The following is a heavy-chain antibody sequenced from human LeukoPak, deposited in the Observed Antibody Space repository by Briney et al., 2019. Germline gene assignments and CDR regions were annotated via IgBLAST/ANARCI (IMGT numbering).Heavy chain of an antibody. CDR2: IYYSKNT. D-gene: IGHD3-10*01. CDR3: VSPRGVSYAYLEY. V-gene: IGHV4-39*01. J-gene: IGHJ4*02. Sequence: PSETLSLMCTVFGDPISSSSAYWGWIRQPPGKGLEWIGSIYYSKNTYYNPSLKSRVTIYADTSKNQFSLTLGSVSATDTAVYYSVSPRGVSYAYLEYWGQGTPVTVSS. CDR1: GDPISSSSAY.